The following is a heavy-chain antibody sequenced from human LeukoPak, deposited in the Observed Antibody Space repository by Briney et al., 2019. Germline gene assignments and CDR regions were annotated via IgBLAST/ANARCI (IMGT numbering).Heavy chain of an antibody. CDR2: IYHSGST. CDR1: GGSISSGGYS. J-gene: IGHJ4*02. CDR3: ARAAYDLWSGYVPRAAHFDY. D-gene: IGHD3-3*01. Sequence: PSETLSLTCAVSGGSISSGGYSWSWLRQPPGKGLEWIVYIYHSGSTYYNPSLKSRLTISVDRSKNQFSLKLSSVTAADTAVYYCARAAYDLWSGYVPRAAHFDYWGQGTLVTVSS. V-gene: IGHV4-30-2*01.